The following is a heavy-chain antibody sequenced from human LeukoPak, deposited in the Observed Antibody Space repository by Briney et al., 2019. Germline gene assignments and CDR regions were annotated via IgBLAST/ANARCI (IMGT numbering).Heavy chain of an antibody. V-gene: IGHV1-69*13. J-gene: IGHJ6*02. CDR1: GGTFSSYA. Sequence: SVKVSCKASGGTFSSYAISWVRQAPGQGLEWMGGIIPIFGTANYAQKFQGRVTITADESTSTAYMELSSLRSEDTAVYYCASKPSSGGRWYGMDVWGQGTTVTVSS. CDR3: ASKPSSGGRWYGMDV. CDR2: IIPIFGTA. D-gene: IGHD2-15*01.